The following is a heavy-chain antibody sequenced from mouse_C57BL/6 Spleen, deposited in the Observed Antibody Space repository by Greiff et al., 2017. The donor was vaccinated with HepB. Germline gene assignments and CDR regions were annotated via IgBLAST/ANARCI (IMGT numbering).Heavy chain of an antibody. CDR2: IDPETGGT. D-gene: IGHD2-5*01. CDR1: GYTFTDYE. Sequence: VQLQQSGAELVRPGASVTLSCKASGYTFTDYEMHWVKQTPVHGLEWIGAIDPETGGTAYNEKFKGKATFTADTSSNTAYMQLSSLTTEDSAIYYCARGAYYSNYDALFDYWGQGTTLTVSS. V-gene: IGHV1-15*01. CDR3: ARGAYYSNYDALFDY. J-gene: IGHJ2*01.